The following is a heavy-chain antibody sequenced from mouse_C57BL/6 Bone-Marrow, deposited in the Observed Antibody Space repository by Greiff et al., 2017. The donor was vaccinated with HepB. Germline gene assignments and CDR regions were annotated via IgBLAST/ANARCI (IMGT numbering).Heavy chain of an antibody. CDR1: GYAFSSSW. D-gene: IGHD2-1*01. Sequence: QVQLQQSGPELVKPGASVKISCKASGYAFSSSWMNWVKQRPGKGLEWIGRIYPGDGDTNYNGKFKGKATLTADKSSSTAYMQLHGLTSEDCAVYFCARSCGNYYWGQGTTLTVSS. CDR3: ARSCGNYY. CDR2: IYPGDGDT. J-gene: IGHJ2*01. V-gene: IGHV1-82*01.